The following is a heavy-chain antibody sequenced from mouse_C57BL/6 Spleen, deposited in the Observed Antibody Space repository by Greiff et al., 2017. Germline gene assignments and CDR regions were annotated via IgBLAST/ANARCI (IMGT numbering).Heavy chain of an antibody. Sequence: VHLVESGGGLVKPGGSLKLSCAASGFTFSSYAMSWVRQTPEKRLEWVATISDGGSYTYYPDNVKGRFTISRDNAKNNLYLQMSHLKSEDTAMYYCASDGYYWYFDVWGTGTTVTVAS. V-gene: IGHV5-4*01. CDR3: ASDGYYWYFDV. J-gene: IGHJ1*03. D-gene: IGHD2-3*01. CDR2: ISDGGSYT. CDR1: GFTFSSYA.